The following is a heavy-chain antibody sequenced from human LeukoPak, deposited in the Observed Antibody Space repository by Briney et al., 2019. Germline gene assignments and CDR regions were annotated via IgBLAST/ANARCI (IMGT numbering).Heavy chain of an antibody. CDR3: VTDIYSSGWYNFDY. CDR2: ISWNSGSI. V-gene: IGHV3-9*01. D-gene: IGHD6-19*01. J-gene: IGHJ4*02. Sequence: GGSLRLSCAASGFTFDDYVMHWVRQAPGKGLEWVSGISWNSGSIDYADSVKGRFTISRDSAKDSLYLQMNSLRAVDTALYYCVTDIYSSGWYNFDYWGQGTLVTVSS. CDR1: GFTFDDYV.